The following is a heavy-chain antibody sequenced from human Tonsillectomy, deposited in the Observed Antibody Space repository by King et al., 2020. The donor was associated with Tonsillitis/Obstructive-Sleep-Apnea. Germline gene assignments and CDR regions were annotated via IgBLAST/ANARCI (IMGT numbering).Heavy chain of an antibody. V-gene: IGHV5-10-1*01. CDR3: ASPRKVYYYGSGSYYRDYYYYMDV. CDR1: GYSFTSYW. J-gene: IGHJ6*03. D-gene: IGHD3-10*01. CDR2: IDPSDSYT. Sequence: QLVQSGAEVKKPGESLRISCKGSGYSFTSYWISWWRQMPGKGLEGMGRIDPSDSYTNYSPSFQGHVTIPAVKSLSTAYLQWSSLKASDTAMYYCASPRKVYYYGSGSYYRDYYYYMDVWGKGTTVTVSS.